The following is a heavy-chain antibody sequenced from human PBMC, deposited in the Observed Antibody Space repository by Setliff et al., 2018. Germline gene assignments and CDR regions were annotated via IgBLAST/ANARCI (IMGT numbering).Heavy chain of an antibody. J-gene: IGHJ4*02. Sequence: GGSLRLSCAASGFVVSNNEMSWVRQAPGKGLEWVSVTYSNGATNYADSVKGRFNISRDNSMNTLYLQMNSLRGEDTALYYCRLWFGETARDYWGQGTLVTVSS. CDR1: GFVVSNNE. CDR3: RLWFGETARDY. D-gene: IGHD3-10*01. V-gene: IGHV3-53*01. CDR2: TYSNGAT.